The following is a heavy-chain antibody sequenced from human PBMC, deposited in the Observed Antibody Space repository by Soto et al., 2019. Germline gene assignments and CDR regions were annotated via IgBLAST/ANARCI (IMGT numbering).Heavy chain of an antibody. CDR2: SIPSVGTA. CDR3: ARDNCTNGVCYGPTTYYYYYGMAV. CDR1: VGTFCISG. D-gene: IGHD2-8*01. Sequence: VTISCTSCVGTFCISGVSWGLKAKEQWLEGRGGSIPSVGTANYAQKFQGRVTITADESTSTAYMELSSLRSEDTAVYYCARDNCTNGVCYGPTTYYYYYGMAVWGQGTTVPVSS. V-gene: IGHV1-69*13. J-gene: IGHJ6*02.